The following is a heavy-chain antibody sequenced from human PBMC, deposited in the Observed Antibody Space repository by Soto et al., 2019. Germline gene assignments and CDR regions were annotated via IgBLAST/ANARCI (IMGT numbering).Heavy chain of an antibody. CDR2: ISYDGSNK. CDR1: GFTFSSYG. V-gene: IGHV3-30*03. J-gene: IGHJ4*02. D-gene: IGHD6-19*01. CDR3: ATYSSGWYLTYYFDY. Sequence: QVQLVESGGGVVQPGRSLRLSCAASGFTFSSYGMHWVRQAPGKGLEWVAVISYDGSNKYYADSVKGRFTISRDNSKNTLYLQMNSLRAEDTAVYYCATYSSGWYLTYYFDYWGQGTLVTVSS.